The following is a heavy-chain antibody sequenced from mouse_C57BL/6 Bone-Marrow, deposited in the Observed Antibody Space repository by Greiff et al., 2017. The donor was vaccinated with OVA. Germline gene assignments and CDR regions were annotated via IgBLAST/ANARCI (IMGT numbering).Heavy chain of an antibody. Sequence: EVQRVESGPGLVKPSQSLSLTCSVTGYSITSGYYWNWIRQFPGNKLEWMGYIRYDGSNNYNPSLKNRISITRDTSKNQFFLKLNSVTTEDTATDYGALYSNDGSWFAYWGQGTLVTVSA. CDR3: ALYSNDGSWFAY. J-gene: IGHJ3*01. D-gene: IGHD2-12*01. CDR2: IRYDGSN. V-gene: IGHV3-6*01. CDR1: GYSITSGYY.